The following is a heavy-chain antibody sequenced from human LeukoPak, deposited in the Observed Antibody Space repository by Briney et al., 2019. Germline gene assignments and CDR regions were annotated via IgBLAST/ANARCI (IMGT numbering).Heavy chain of an antibody. J-gene: IGHJ4*02. CDR1: GFTFSNAW. Sequence: GGSLRLSCAASGFTFSNAWMSWVRQAPGKGLEWVANIKQDGSEKYYVDSVKGRFTISRDNAKNSLYLQMNSLRAEDTAVYYCARDPFVGDSIDYWGQGTLVTVSS. V-gene: IGHV3-7*01. CDR3: ARDPFVGDSIDY. CDR2: IKQDGSEK. D-gene: IGHD3-10*01.